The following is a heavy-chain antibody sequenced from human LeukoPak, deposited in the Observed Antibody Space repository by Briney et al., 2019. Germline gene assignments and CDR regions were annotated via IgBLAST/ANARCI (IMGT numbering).Heavy chain of an antibody. V-gene: IGHV4-39*01. CDR1: GGSISSSSYY. J-gene: IGHJ4*02. CDR2: IYYSGST. D-gene: IGHD2-2*01. CDR3: ATPGGYCSSTSCYDGAIDY. Sequence: SETLSLTCTVSGGSISSSSYYWGWIRQPPGKGLEWIGSIYYSGSTYYNPSLKSRVTISVDTSKHQFSLKLSSVTAADTAVYYCATPGGYCSSTSCYDGAIDYWGQGTLVTVSS.